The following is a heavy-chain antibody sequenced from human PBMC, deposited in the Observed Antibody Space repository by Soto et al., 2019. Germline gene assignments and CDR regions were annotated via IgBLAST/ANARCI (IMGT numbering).Heavy chain of an antibody. CDR1: EFTFSNYW. V-gene: IGHV3-7*03. Sequence: GGSLRLSCVASEFTFSNYWMSWVRQAPGKGLEWVANIKQDGSEKYYADSVKGRFTISRDNAKNSLSLQMNSLRAEDTAMYFCARDPGFCTGGGCRWFYPWGRGTLVTVSS. CDR3: ARDPGFCTGGGCRWFYP. CDR2: IKQDGSEK. J-gene: IGHJ5*02. D-gene: IGHD2-8*02.